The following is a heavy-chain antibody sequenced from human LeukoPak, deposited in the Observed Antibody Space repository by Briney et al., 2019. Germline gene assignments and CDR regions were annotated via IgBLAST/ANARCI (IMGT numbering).Heavy chain of an antibody. Sequence: SETLPLTCTVSGGSISSYYWSWIRQPPGKGLEWIGYIYYSGSTHYNPSLKSRVTISVDTSKNQFSLKLRSVTAADTAVYYCARTTEGYAGGPGYSYYYYMDVWGKGTTVTISS. D-gene: IGHD5-12*01. CDR3: ARTTEGYAGGPGYSYYYYMDV. V-gene: IGHV4-59*01. J-gene: IGHJ6*03. CDR1: GGSISSYY. CDR2: IYYSGST.